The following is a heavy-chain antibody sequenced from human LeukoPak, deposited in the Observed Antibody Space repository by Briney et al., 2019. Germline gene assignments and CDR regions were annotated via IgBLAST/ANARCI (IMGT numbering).Heavy chain of an antibody. V-gene: IGHV1-18*01. CDR3: ARTGGEWIQLWFFDY. D-gene: IGHD5-18*01. Sequence: ASVKVSCKASGYTFTSYGLRWLRPAPGQGLEWMGCISAYNGNTNYAQKLQGRVTMTTDTSTSTAYMELRSLRSDDTAVYYCARTGGEWIQLWFFDYWGQGTLVTVSS. CDR1: GYTFTSYG. CDR2: ISAYNGNT. J-gene: IGHJ4*02.